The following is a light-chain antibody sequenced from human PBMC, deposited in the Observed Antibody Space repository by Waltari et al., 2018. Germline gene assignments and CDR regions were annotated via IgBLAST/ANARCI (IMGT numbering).Light chain of an antibody. J-gene: IGLJ2*01. CDR3: SSYTSSNTVL. Sequence: QSALTQPASVSGSPGQSITISCTGTSRDVGGYNYVSWYQQHPGKAPKLLIYDVDKRRSGVSYRFAGTKSGNTASLTISGLQAEDEADYYCSSYTSSNTVLFGGGTRLTVL. V-gene: IGLV2-14*03. CDR2: DVD. CDR1: SRDVGGYNY.